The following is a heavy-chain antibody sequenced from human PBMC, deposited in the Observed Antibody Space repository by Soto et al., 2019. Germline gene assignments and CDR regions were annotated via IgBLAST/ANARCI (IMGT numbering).Heavy chain of an antibody. D-gene: IGHD2-15*01. CDR2: INAGNGNT. V-gene: IGHV1-3*01. CDR1: GYTFTNYA. Sequence: ASVKVSCKASGYTFTNYAMHWVRQAPGQRLEWMGWINAGNGNTKYSQKFQGRVTITRDTAASTAYMELSSLRSEDTAVYYCARGYCSGGSCYPDAFDIWGQGTMVTVSS. CDR3: ARGYCSGGSCYPDAFDI. J-gene: IGHJ3*02.